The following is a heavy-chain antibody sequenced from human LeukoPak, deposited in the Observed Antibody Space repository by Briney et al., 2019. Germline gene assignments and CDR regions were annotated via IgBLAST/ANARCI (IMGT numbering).Heavy chain of an antibody. Sequence: SQTLSLTCAISGDSVSSNSAAWNWIRQSPSRGLEWLGRTYYRSKWYNDYAVSVKSRITINADTSKNQLSLQLNSVTPEDTAVYYCARGGQGDGYSADEAFDFWGQGTMVTVSS. CDR2: TYYRSKWYN. CDR1: GDSVSSNSAA. V-gene: IGHV6-1*01. J-gene: IGHJ3*01. D-gene: IGHD5-24*01. CDR3: ARGGQGDGYSADEAFDF.